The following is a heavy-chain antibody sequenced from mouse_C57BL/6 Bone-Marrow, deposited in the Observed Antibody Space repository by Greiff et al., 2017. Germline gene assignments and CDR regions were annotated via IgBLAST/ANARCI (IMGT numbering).Heavy chain of an antibody. CDR3: ARDFFDY. CDR1: RYTFTSYW. V-gene: IGHV1-69*01. Sequence: QVQLQQPGAELVMPGASVKLSCKASRYTFTSYWMHWVKQRPGQGLEWIGEIDPSDSYTNYNQKFKGKSTLTVDKSSSTAYMQLSSLTSEDSAVYYCARDFFDYWGQGTTLTVSS. J-gene: IGHJ2*01. CDR2: IDPSDSYT.